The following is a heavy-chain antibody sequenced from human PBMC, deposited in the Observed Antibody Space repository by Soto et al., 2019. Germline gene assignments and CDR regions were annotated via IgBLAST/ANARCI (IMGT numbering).Heavy chain of an antibody. CDR2: ISAYNGNT. Sequence: QVQLVQSGAEVKKPGASVKVSCKASGYTFTSYGISWVRQAPGQGLEWMGWISAYNGNTNYAQKLQGRVTMTTDTSTSIAYMERRSLRSDDTAVYYCARNSAYGDYDSDYYYGMDVWGQGTTVTVSS. J-gene: IGHJ6*02. CDR1: GYTFTSYG. D-gene: IGHD4-17*01. V-gene: IGHV1-18*04. CDR3: ARNSAYGDYDSDYYYGMDV.